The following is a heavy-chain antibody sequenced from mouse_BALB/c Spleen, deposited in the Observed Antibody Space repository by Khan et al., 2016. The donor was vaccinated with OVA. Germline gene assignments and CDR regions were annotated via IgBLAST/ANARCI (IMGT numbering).Heavy chain of an antibody. CDR3: ARGASDWYFDV. CDR2: INTYTGEP. J-gene: IGHJ1*01. V-gene: IGHV9-1*02. CDR1: GYTFTNYG. Sequence: QIQLVQSGPELKKPGETVKISCKASGYTFTNYGMNWVKQAPGKGLKWMGWINTYTGEPTYTDDFKGRFAFSLETSASTAYLQINNLKNEDMATYFCARGASDWYFDVWGAGTTVTGSS.